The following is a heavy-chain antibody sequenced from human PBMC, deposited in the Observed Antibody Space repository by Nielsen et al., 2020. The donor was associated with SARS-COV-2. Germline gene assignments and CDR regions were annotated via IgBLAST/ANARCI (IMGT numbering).Heavy chain of an antibody. D-gene: IGHD4-23*01. CDR2: ISSSSSYI. V-gene: IGHV3-21*04. Sequence: WIRQPPGKGLEWVSSISSSSSYIYYADSVKGRFTISRDNAKNSLYLQMNSLRAEDTAVYYCARAGNHYGGRARGCYFDYWGQGTLVTVSS. CDR3: ARAGNHYGGRARGCYFDY. J-gene: IGHJ4*02.